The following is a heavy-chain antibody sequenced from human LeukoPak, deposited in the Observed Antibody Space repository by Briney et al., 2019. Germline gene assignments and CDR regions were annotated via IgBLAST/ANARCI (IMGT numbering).Heavy chain of an antibody. Sequence: SGGSLRLSCAASGFTFSSYEMNWVRQAPGKGLEWVSYISSSGSTIYYADSVKGRFTISRDNANNSLYLQMNSLRAEDTAVYYCARRPSLYDFWSGYPTLYYYYYGMDVWGQGTTVTVSS. CDR2: ISSSGSTI. J-gene: IGHJ6*02. CDR3: ARRPSLYDFWSGYPTLYYYYYGMDV. CDR1: GFTFSSYE. D-gene: IGHD3-3*01. V-gene: IGHV3-48*03.